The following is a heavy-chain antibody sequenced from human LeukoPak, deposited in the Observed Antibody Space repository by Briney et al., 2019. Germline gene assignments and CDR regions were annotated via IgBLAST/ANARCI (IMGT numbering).Heavy chain of an antibody. D-gene: IGHD5-24*01. J-gene: IGHJ4*02. CDR1: NYSISSDYY. CDR3: ARLYLPATRFDY. V-gene: IGHV4-38-2*02. Sequence: SETLSLTCTVSNYSISSDYYWSWIRQPPGKGLEWIGEINHSGSTNYNPSLKSRVTISVDTSKNQFSLKLTSVTAADTAVYYCARLYLPATRFDYWGQGTLVTVSS. CDR2: INHSGST.